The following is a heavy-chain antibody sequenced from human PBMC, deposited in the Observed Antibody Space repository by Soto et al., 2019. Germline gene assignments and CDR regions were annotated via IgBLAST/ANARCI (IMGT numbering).Heavy chain of an antibody. V-gene: IGHV3-30-3*01. CDR3: ARERSGSYRYYYYYGMDV. CDR1: GFTFSSYA. Sequence: GGSLRLSCAASGFTFSSYAMHWVRQAPGKGLEWVAVISYDGSNKYYADSVKGRFTISRDNSKNTLYLQMNSLRAEDTAVYYCARERSGSYRYYYYYGMDVWGQGTTVT. D-gene: IGHD1-26*01. J-gene: IGHJ6*02. CDR2: ISYDGSNK.